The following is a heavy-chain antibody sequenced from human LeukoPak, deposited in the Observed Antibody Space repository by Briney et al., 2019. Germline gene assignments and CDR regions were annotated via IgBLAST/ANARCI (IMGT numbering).Heavy chain of an antibody. D-gene: IGHD1-1*01. J-gene: IGHJ4*02. CDR3: ARGGYDWKAPFDS. V-gene: IGHV3-48*03. CDR2: TTSSGSTT. Sequence: PGGSLRLSCAASGFTFSRFEMNWVRQVPGKGLEWISYTTSSGSTTYYADSVKGRFTIPRDNANNSLDLQMNSLRVEDTAVYYCARGGYDWKAPFDSWGQGILVTVS. CDR1: GFTFSRFE.